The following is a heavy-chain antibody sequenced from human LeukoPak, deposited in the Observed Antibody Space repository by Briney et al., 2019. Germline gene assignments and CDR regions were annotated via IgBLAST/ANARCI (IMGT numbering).Heavy chain of an antibody. D-gene: IGHD6-13*01. CDR2: IYSSGST. J-gene: IGHJ4*02. CDR1: GGSLSSRSYF. Sequence: SETLSLTCTVSGGSLSSRSYFWGWTRQPPGKGLEWIASIYSSGSTYYNPSLKSRVSISVDTSNNQFSLKLGSVTAADTALYYCARGIAAADFSFDSWGQGTLVTVSS. V-gene: IGHV4-39*01. CDR3: ARGIAAADFSFDS.